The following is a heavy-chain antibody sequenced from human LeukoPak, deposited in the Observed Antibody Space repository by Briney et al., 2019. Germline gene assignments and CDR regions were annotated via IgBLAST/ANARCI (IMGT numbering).Heavy chain of an antibody. J-gene: IGHJ3*02. CDR3: AREGYCSGGSCYYDAFDI. CDR2: IYSGGST. D-gene: IGHD2-15*01. V-gene: IGHV3-53*01. Sequence: PGGSLRLSCAASGFTVSSNYMSWVRQAPGKGLQWVSVIYSGGSTYYADSVKGRFTISRDNSKNTLYLQMNSLRAEDTAVYYCAREGYCSGGSCYYDAFDIWGQGTMVTVSS. CDR1: GFTVSSNY.